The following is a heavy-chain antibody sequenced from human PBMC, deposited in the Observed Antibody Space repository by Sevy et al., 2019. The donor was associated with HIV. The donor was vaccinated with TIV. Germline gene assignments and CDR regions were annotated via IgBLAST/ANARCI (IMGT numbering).Heavy chain of an antibody. V-gene: IGHV4-59*01. CDR2: FYFTGNT. J-gene: IGHJ4*02. D-gene: IGHD1-1*01. CDR1: GGSISSYF. CDR3: ARDSTTRPRVLDY. Sequence: SETLSLTCSVSGGSISSYFWTWVRQSPGKGLEWIGNFYFTGNTDYSPSLKSRVTLSLDTSKSHFSLILNSVTAADTAVYYCARDSTTRPRVLDYWGQGTLVTVSS.